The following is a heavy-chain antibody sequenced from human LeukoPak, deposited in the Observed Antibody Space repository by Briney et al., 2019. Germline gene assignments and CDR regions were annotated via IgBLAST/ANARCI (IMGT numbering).Heavy chain of an antibody. CDR3: ARDRQTWTNAFDI. V-gene: IGHV3-33*01. CDR1: GFTFSSYG. J-gene: IGHJ3*02. CDR2: IWYDGSNK. Sequence: PGGSLRLLCAASGFTFSSYGMHWVRQAPGKGLEWVAVIWYDGSNKYYADSVKGRFTISRDNSKNTLYLQMNSRRAEDTAVYYCARDRQTWTNAFDIWGQGTMVTVSS. D-gene: IGHD1-1*01.